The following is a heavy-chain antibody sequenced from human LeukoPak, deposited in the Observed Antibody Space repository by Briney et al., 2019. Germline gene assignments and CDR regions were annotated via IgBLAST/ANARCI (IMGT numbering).Heavy chain of an antibody. J-gene: IGHJ4*02. D-gene: IGHD3-9*01. CDR2: ISSSSSTI. V-gene: IGHV3-48*04. CDR3: ARVGILTGYQVDY. Sequence: GGSVRLSCAASGFTFSTVSMDWVRQAPGKGLEWVSYISSSSSTIYYADSVKGRFTISRDNAKNSLYLQMNSLRAEDTAVYYCARVGILTGYQVDYWGQGALVTVSS. CDR1: GFTFSTVS.